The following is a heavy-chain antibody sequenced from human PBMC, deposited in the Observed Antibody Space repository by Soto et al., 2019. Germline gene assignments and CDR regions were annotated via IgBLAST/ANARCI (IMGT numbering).Heavy chain of an antibody. D-gene: IGHD1-1*01. V-gene: IGHV3-23*01. Sequence: VQLLESGGGLVQPGGSLRLSCEASGFTFSNYAMRWVRQAPGEGPEWVSTLRGGNDVFYADSVKGRFTISREDSRNTLYLRMDNLRVEDTAIYFCAKDSVSLHGIYDGYDIGGQGKVVTASA. CDR1: GFTFSNYA. CDR3: AKDSVSLHGIYDGYDI. CDR2: LRGGNDV. J-gene: IGHJ3*02.